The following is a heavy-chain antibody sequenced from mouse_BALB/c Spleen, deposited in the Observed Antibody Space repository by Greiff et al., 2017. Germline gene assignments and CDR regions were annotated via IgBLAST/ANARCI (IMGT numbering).Heavy chain of an antibody. CDR1: GYTFTSYW. CDR2: INPSNGRT. J-gene: IGHJ3*01. D-gene: IGHD2-4*01. CDR3: ARSGYYDYSGFAY. V-gene: IGHV1S81*02. Sequence: VQLQQPGAELVKPGASVKLSCTASGYTFTSYWMHWVKQRPGQGLEWIGEINPSNGRTNYNEKFKSKDTMTVDKSSSTAYMQLSSLTSEDSAVYYCARSGYYDYSGFAYWGEGTLVTVSA.